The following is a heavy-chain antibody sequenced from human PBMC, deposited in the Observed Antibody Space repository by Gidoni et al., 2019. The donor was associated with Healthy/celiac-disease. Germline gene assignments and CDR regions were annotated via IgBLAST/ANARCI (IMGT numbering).Heavy chain of an antibody. Sequence: EVQLVESGGGLVQPGGSLSLSCAASGFTVSSNYMSWVRQAPGKGLEWVSVIYSGGSTYYADSVKGRFTISRDNSKNTLYLKMNSLRAEDTAVYYCASLDYGDAFDIWGQGTMVTVSS. V-gene: IGHV3-66*01. CDR2: IYSGGST. CDR1: GFTVSSNY. D-gene: IGHD4-17*01. J-gene: IGHJ3*02. CDR3: ASLDYGDAFDI.